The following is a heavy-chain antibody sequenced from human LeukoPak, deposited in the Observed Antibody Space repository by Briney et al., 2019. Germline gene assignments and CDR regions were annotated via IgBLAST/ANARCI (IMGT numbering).Heavy chain of an antibody. Sequence: GGSLRLSCAASGFTFSSYSMNWVRQTPGKGPEWVSSISGTGSDTYYTDSLKGRFTVSRDNAKNSLYLQMNSLRAEDTAVYYCARDVYRIFDYWGLGTLVTVSS. CDR3: ARDVYRIFDY. D-gene: IGHD1-14*01. CDR1: GFTFSSYS. J-gene: IGHJ4*02. V-gene: IGHV3-21*01. CDR2: ISGTGSDT.